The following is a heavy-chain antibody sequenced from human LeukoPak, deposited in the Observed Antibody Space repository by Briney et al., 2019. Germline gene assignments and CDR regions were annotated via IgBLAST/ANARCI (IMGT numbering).Heavy chain of an antibody. V-gene: IGHV3-43D*04. CDR3: AKDSRGVVPAAIDY. Sequence: GGSLRLSCAASGFTFDDYAMHWVRQAPGKGLEWVSLISWDGGSTYYAASVKGRFTISRDNSKNSLYLQMNSLRAEDTALYYCAKDSRGVVPAAIDYWGQGTLVTVSS. D-gene: IGHD2-2*02. CDR2: ISWDGGST. J-gene: IGHJ4*02. CDR1: GFTFDDYA.